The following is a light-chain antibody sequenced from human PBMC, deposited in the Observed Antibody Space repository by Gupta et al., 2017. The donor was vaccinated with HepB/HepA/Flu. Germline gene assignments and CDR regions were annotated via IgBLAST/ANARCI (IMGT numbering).Light chain of an antibody. CDR3: NSRDSSGNHP. CDR2: GKN. Sequence: SSELTQAPAVSVALGQTVRITCQGDSLRSYYASWYQQKPGQATVLVIYGKNNRPSGIPDRFSGSSSGNTASLTITGAQAEDEADYYCNSRDSSGNHPFGGGTKLTVL. V-gene: IGLV3-19*01. CDR1: SLRSYY. J-gene: IGLJ2*01.